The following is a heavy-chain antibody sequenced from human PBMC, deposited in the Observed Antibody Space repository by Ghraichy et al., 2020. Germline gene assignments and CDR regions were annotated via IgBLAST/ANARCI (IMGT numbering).Heavy chain of an antibody. CDR1: GFTFDDYA. Sequence: GGSLRLSCAASGFTFDDYAMHWVRQAPGKGLEWVSGISWNGGSIGYADSVKGRFTISRDNAKNSLYLQMNSLRAEDTALYYCAKDKDYGSGSYRYFDYWGQGTLVTVSS. D-gene: IGHD3-10*01. CDR3: AKDKDYGSGSYRYFDY. CDR2: ISWNGGSI. V-gene: IGHV3-9*01. J-gene: IGHJ4*02.